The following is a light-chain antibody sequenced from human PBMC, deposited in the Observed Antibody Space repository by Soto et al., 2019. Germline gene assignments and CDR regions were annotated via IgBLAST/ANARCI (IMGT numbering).Light chain of an antibody. J-gene: IGLJ3*02. CDR3: AAWDDSLSGRV. Sequence: QSVLTQPPSASGTPGQRVTISCSGSSSNIGSSYVYWYQQVPGTAPKLLIYGNNKRPSGAPDRFSGSKSGTSASLAISGLRSEDEADYYCAAWDDSLSGRVFGGGTKLTVL. CDR1: SSNIGSSY. CDR2: GNN. V-gene: IGLV1-47*01.